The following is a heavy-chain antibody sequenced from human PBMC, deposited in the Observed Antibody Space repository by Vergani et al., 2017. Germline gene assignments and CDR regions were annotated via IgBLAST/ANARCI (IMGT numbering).Heavy chain of an antibody. V-gene: IGHV3-23*01. Sequence: EVRLLESGGGLVQPGGSLRLSCAASGFTFNIYAMSWVRQAPGKGLEWVSTITYNGGRTYYADSVKGRFTISRDNSKNTLNLQMNSLRAEDTAVYYCAKVNHFARWYSSSWYAGWFDPWDGGTLVTVSS. D-gene: IGHD6-13*01. CDR3: AKVNHFARWYSSSWYAGWFDP. CDR1: GFTFNIYA. CDR2: ITYNGGRT. J-gene: IGHJ5*02.